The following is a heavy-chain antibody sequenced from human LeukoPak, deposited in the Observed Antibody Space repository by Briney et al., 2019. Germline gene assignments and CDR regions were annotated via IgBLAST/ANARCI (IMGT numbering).Heavy chain of an antibody. CDR3: ARLRRNGDSGGFYYYYAS. Sequence: AGGSLXLSCAASGFTFSSXSIXXXRQAPGKGLXXXXXXXXXXNYLYSADSVKGQXPXXXQNAKKLLYLQMNSLSAEHTGVYYCARLRRNGDSGGFYYYYASWGHGTLVTVSS. CDR2: XXXXXNYL. V-gene: IGHV3-21*01. D-gene: IGHD4-17*01. J-gene: IGHJ4*01. CDR1: GFTFSSXS.